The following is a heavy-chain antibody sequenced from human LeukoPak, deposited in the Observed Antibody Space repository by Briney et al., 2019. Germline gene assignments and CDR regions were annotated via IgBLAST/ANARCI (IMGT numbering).Heavy chain of an antibody. CDR2: ISYDGSNK. Sequence: GRSLRLSCAASGFTFSSYAMHWVRQAPGKRLEWVAVISYDGSNKYYADSVKGRFTISRDNSKNTLYLQMNSLRAEDTAVYYCARDRSGFYSIDQWGQGTLVTVSP. CDR1: GFTFSSYA. J-gene: IGHJ4*02. CDR3: ARDRSGFYSIDQ. D-gene: IGHD5-12*01. V-gene: IGHV3-30-3*01.